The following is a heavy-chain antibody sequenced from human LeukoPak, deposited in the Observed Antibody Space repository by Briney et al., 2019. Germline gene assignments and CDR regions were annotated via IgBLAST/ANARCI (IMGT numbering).Heavy chain of an antibody. D-gene: IGHD2-15*01. J-gene: IGHJ4*02. CDR2: IYNTGST. Sequence: PSETLSLTCTVSGGSISSYYWSWIRQPPGKGLEWIGYIYNTGSTNYNPSLKSRVTISVDTSKNQFSLKLSSVTAADTAVYYCAREDPLLRYFDYWGQGTLVTVSS. V-gene: IGHV4-4*08. CDR3: AREDPLLRYFDY. CDR1: GGSISSYY.